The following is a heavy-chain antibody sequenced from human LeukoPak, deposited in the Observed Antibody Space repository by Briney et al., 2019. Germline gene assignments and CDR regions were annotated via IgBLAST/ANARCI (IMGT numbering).Heavy chain of an antibody. CDR1: GFTFDDYG. CDR3: ARDLGYKDYVSAFDI. J-gene: IGHJ3*02. Sequence: GGSLRLSCAASGFTFDDYGMNWVRQAQGKRLKWVSGINWNGGSAGYEDSVKGRFTISRDNAKNSLYLQMNRLRAEDTALYYCARDLGYKDYVSAFDIWGQGTMVTVSS. CDR2: INWNGGSA. V-gene: IGHV3-20*04. D-gene: IGHD5-24*01.